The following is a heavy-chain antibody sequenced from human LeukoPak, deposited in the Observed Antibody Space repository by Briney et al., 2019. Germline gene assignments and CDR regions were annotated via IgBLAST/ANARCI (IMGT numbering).Heavy chain of an antibody. J-gene: IGHJ4*02. V-gene: IGHV4-38-2*02. D-gene: IGHD4-23*01. CDR3: ARDTYLRSYGGNANFDY. Sequence: SETLSLTCTVSGYSISSGYYWGWIRQPPGKGLEWIWSIYHSGSTYYNPSLKSRVTISVDTSKNQFSLKLSSVTAADTAVYYCARDTYLRSYGGNANFDYWGQGTLVTVSS. CDR2: IYHSGST. CDR1: GYSISSGYY.